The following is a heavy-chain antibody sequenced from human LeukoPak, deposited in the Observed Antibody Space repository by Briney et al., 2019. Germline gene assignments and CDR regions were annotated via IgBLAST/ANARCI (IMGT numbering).Heavy chain of an antibody. Sequence: SESLSLTCAFSVGSISISNWWSWVRQPPGKGLEWIGEIYRSGSTNYNPSLKSRVTISVDKSKNQFSLKLSSVTAADTAMYYCARYRGASGYHFDYWGQGTLVTVSS. J-gene: IGHJ4*02. CDR3: ARYRGASGYHFDY. V-gene: IGHV4-4*02. CDR1: VGSISISNW. CDR2: IYRSGST. D-gene: IGHD5-12*01.